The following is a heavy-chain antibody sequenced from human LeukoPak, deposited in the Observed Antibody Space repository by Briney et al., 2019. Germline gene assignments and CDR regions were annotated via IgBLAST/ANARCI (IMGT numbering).Heavy chain of an antibody. V-gene: IGHV3-23*01. J-gene: IGHJ4*02. CDR1: GFTFTSYS. CDR2: ISGGGGST. Sequence: GGSLRLSCAASGFTFTSYSMNWVRQAPGKGLEWVSTISGGGGSTYYADSVKGRFIISRDNSKNTLYLQVNSLRAEGTAVYYCAKGGKWDVTPFDYWGQGTLVTVSS. CDR3: AKGGKWDVTPFDY. D-gene: IGHD1-26*01.